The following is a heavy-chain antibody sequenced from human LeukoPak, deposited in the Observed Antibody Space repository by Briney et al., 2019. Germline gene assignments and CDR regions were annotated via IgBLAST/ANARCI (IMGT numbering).Heavy chain of an antibody. CDR3: ARHAGGISATGTRPFDY. D-gene: IGHD6-13*01. CDR2: IYYSGST. Sequence: SETLSLTCTVSGASFSSSTYYWGWIRQPPGKRLEWIGCIYYSGSTYYNPYLKSRGTMSVDTSKNQFSLKLSSVTAADTAVYYCARHAGGISATGTRPFDYWGQGTLVTVSS. J-gene: IGHJ4*02. CDR1: GASFSSSTYY. V-gene: IGHV4-39*01.